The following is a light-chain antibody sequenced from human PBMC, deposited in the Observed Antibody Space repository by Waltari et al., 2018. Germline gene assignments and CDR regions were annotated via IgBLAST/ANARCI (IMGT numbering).Light chain of an antibody. CDR2: DVM. Sequence: QSALTQHPSVSGYHGQSNTISCPGTSHDVGAYDFVSWYRQYPGEAPKLMIYDVMNRPSGVSDRFSGSKSANTASLTISGLQADDEGDYYCFACRGGNTLVFGGGTKVTVL. V-gene: IGLV2-14*03. CDR1: SHDVGAYDF. J-gene: IGLJ2*01. CDR3: FACRGGNTLV.